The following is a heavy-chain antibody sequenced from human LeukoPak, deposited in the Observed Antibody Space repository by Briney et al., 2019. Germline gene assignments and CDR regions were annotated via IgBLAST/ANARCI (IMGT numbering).Heavy chain of an antibody. D-gene: IGHD6-19*01. J-gene: IGHJ4*02. Sequence: GGSLRLSCAASGFTFSSYAMSWVRQAPGKGLEWVSAISGTGGSTYYVVYVEGRFTISRDNSKNTLYLQMNSLITEDTAVYYCARGGGWDFDHWGQGTLATVSS. V-gene: IGHV3-23*01. CDR2: ISGTGGST. CDR3: ARGGGWDFDH. CDR1: GFTFSSYA.